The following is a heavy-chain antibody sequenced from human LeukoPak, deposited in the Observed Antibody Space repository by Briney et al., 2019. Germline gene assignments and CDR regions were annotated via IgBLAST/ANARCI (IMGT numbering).Heavy chain of an antibody. D-gene: IGHD2-15*01. J-gene: IGHJ4*02. CDR2: IIPIFGTV. CDR3: ASTYPWYCSGGSCYLDY. CDR1: GGTSSSYA. Sequence: ASVKVSCKASGGTSSSYAISWVRQAPGQGLEWMGGIIPIFGTVNYAQKFQGRVTITADKSTSTAYMELSSLRSEDTAVYYCASTYPWYCSGGSCYLDYWGQGTLVTVSS. V-gene: IGHV1-69*06.